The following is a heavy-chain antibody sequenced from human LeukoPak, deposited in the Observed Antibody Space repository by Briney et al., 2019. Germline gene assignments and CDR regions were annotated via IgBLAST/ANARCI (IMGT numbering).Heavy chain of an antibody. CDR3: ARERLQYYDSSGHKY. CDR1: GFTFSSYA. V-gene: IGHV3-30*04. J-gene: IGHJ4*02. Sequence: GGSLRLSCAASGFTFSSYAMHWVRQAPGKGLEWVAVISYDGSNKYYADSVKGRFTISRDNSKNTLYLQMNSLRAEDTAVYYCARERLQYYDSSGHKYWGQGTLVTVSS. D-gene: IGHD3-22*01. CDR2: ISYDGSNK.